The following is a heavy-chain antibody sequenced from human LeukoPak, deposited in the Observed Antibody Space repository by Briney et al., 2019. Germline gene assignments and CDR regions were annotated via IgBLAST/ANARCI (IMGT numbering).Heavy chain of an antibody. J-gene: IGHJ4*02. Sequence: ASEKVSCKASGGTFSSYAISWVRQAPGQGLEWMGGIIPIFGTANYAQKFQGRVTITTDESTSTAYMELSSLRSEDTAVYYCARAPYYDFWSGYWSGFDYWGQGTLVTVSS. CDR2: IIPIFGTA. D-gene: IGHD3-3*01. CDR3: ARAPYYDFWSGYWSGFDY. V-gene: IGHV1-69*05. CDR1: GGTFSSYA.